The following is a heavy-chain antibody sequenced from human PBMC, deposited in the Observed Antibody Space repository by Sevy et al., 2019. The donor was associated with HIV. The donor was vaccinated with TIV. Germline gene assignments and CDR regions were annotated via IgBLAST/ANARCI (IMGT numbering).Heavy chain of an antibody. V-gene: IGHV4-34*01. CDR1: GGSLSGYY. D-gene: IGHD1-26*01. CDR3: ARGQWEHPY. J-gene: IGHJ4*02. Sequence: SETLSLGCTVSGGSLSGYYWSWIRQPPGKGLEWIGEIIPSGITNYNPSLKSRVTISIDTSKNQFSLKVKSVTAADTAIYYCARGQWEHPYWGQGTQVTVSS. CDR2: IIPSGIT.